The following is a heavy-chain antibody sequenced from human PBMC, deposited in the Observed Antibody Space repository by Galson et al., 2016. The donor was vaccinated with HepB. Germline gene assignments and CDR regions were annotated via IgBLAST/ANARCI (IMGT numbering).Heavy chain of an antibody. J-gene: IGHJ6*02. CDR3: ARKDGVAAQTFYYHYYGMDV. Sequence: SCKASGYTFTTYAVSWVRQAPGQGLEWMGWISPYNGNTNYAQKFQGRVTMTTDKSTSTAYMELRSLRSDDTAVYYCARKDGVAAQTFYYHYYGMDVWGRGTAVSVSS. CDR2: ISPYNGNT. V-gene: IGHV1-18*01. D-gene: IGHD6-6*01. CDR1: GYTFTTYA.